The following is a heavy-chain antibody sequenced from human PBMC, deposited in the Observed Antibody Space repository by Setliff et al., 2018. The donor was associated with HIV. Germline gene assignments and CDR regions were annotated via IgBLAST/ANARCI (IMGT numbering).Heavy chain of an antibody. CDR3: ARSNPGITAGLLAY. J-gene: IGHJ4*02. D-gene: IGHD6-13*01. CDR2: IYTTGGT. Sequence: SETLSLTCNISGVSIPTNYWNWIRQPAGKGLEWIGRIYTTGGTNYNPALKSRVTMSIDTSKNQISLKLNSVAAADTATYYCARSNPGITAGLLAYWGPGTLVTVSS. V-gene: IGHV4-4*07. CDR1: GVSIPTNY.